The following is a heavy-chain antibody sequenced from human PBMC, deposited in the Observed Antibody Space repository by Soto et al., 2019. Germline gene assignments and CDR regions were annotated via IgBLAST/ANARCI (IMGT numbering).Heavy chain of an antibody. D-gene: IGHD1-26*01. CDR2: ISEDAERT. Sequence: EVQLLESGGGLVQPGGSLRLSGAASGFTFSTYAMMWVRQAPGKGLEWVSAISEDAERTHHADSVKGRCTISRDNSKNTLYLQTNSLRAEDTALYYCATVGSVGGGHFDYWGQGTLVTASS. V-gene: IGHV3-23*01. CDR1: GFTFSTYA. J-gene: IGHJ4*02. CDR3: ATVGSVGGGHFDY.